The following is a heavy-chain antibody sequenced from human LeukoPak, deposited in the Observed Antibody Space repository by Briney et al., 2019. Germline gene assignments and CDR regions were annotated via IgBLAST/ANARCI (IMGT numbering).Heavy chain of an antibody. D-gene: IGHD3-16*02. CDR1: GFTFSSYW. CDR2: IKRDGSEK. CDR3: ARDAYDYVWGSYRYPEY. Sequence: GGSLRLSCAASGFTFSSYWMSWVRQAPGKGLEWVATIKRDGSEKYYVDSVKGRFTISRDNAKNSLYLQMNSLRAEDTAVYYCARDAYDYVWGSYRYPEYWGQGTLVTVSS. J-gene: IGHJ4*02. V-gene: IGHV3-7*01.